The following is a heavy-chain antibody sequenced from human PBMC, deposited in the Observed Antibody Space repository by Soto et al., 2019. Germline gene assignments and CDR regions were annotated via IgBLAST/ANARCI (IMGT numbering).Heavy chain of an antibody. D-gene: IGHD3-22*01. CDR1: GFTCSSYW. Sequence: PGWSLRLSCAASGFTCSSYWMSWVRQAPGKGLEWVANIKQDGSEKYYVDSVKGRFTISRDNAKNSLYLQMNSLRTEDTAVYYSARQHGYYYDSSGQYDLWVQGT. V-gene: IGHV3-7*01. CDR3: ARQHGYYYDSSGQYDL. J-gene: IGHJ5*02. CDR2: IKQDGSEK.